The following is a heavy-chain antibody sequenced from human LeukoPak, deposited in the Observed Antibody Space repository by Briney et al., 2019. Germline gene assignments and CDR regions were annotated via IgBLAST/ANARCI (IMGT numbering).Heavy chain of an antibody. V-gene: IGHV3-23*01. Sequence: GRFAISRDNSKNTLFLQMNSLRAEDTAVYYCAKVPNYGVVIPSDFWGQGTLVTVPS. J-gene: IGHJ4*02. CDR3: AKVPNYGVVIPSDF. D-gene: IGHD3-3*01.